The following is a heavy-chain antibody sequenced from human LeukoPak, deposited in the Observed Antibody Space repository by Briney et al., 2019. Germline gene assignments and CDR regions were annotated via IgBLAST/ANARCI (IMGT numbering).Heavy chain of an antibody. J-gene: IGHJ5*02. Sequence: GGSLRLSCAASGFTFSSYSMNWVRRAPGKGLEWISQITSSNTIYYADSVKGRFTISRDNDMNSLYLQMNSLTDEDTAMYYCARDKLGLGELSLYDQWGQGTLVTVFS. D-gene: IGHD3-16*02. CDR3: ARDKLGLGELSLYDQ. V-gene: IGHV3-48*02. CDR1: GFTFSSYS. CDR2: ITSSNTI.